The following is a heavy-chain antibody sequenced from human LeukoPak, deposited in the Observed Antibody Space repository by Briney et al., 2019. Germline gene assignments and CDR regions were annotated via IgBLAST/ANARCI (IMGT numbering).Heavy chain of an antibody. D-gene: IGHD5-12*01. CDR2: ISWNSGSI. CDR3: AKVASDYDAFDI. CDR1: GFTFSSYA. J-gene: IGHJ3*02. Sequence: GGSLRLSCAASGFTFSSYAMHWVRQAPGKGLEWVSGISWNSGSIGYADSVKGRFTISRDNAKNSLYLQMNSLRAEDMALYYCAKVASDYDAFDIWGQGTMVTVSS. V-gene: IGHV3-9*03.